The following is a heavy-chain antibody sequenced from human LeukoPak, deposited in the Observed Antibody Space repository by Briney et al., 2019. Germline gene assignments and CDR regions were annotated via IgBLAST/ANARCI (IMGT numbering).Heavy chain of an antibody. D-gene: IGHD2-8*01. CDR2: IGGGPV. Sequence: GGSLRLSCAASGFTFTNAWMTWVRQAPGKGLEWVSTIGGGPVYYADSVKDRFTISRDNSKNTLFLQMNSLRAEDTAIYYCAKDSYSHNGIYDALDIWGQGTKVTVSS. CDR3: AKDSYSHNGIYDALDI. V-gene: IGHV3-23*01. CDR1: GFTFTNAW. J-gene: IGHJ3*02.